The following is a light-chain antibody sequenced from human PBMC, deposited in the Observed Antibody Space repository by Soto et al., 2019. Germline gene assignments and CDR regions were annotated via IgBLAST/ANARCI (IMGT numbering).Light chain of an antibody. J-gene: IGKJ5*01. CDR2: AAS. Sequence: DIQLTQSPSFLSASVGDRVTITCRASQDINTYLAWYQQKPGKAPKLLIFAASTLQNGVPSRFSGSGSGTEFTVTITSLQPEDFATYYCQQRKSYPITYGQGTRLEIK. V-gene: IGKV1-9*01. CDR3: QQRKSYPIT. CDR1: QDINTY.